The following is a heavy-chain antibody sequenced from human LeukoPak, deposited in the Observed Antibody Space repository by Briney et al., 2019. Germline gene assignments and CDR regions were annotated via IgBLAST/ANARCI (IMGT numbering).Heavy chain of an antibody. CDR2: ISGSAGST. Sequence: PGGSLRLSCAASGFSFSDCAMSWVRQAPGRGLEWVSSISGSAGSTYYADSVKGRFTISRDNSKNTLYLQMNSLRAEDTAVYYCAHISSSWPDYWGQGTLVTVSS. J-gene: IGHJ4*02. V-gene: IGHV3-23*01. D-gene: IGHD6-13*01. CDR3: AHISSSWPDY. CDR1: GFSFSDCA.